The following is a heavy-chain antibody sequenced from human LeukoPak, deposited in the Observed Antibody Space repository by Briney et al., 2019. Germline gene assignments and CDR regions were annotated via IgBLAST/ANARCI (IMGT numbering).Heavy chain of an antibody. V-gene: IGHV5-10-1*01. D-gene: IGHD3-9*01. Sequence: GESLRISCQGSGYSFTSYWISWVRQMTGKGLEWMGRIDSSDSYTNYSPSFQSHVTISADKSISTAYLQWSSLKASDTAMYYCARHEAGYFDWLSSPYYFDYWGQGTLVTVSS. CDR2: IDSSDSYT. CDR3: ARHEAGYFDWLSSPYYFDY. CDR1: GYSFTSYW. J-gene: IGHJ4*02.